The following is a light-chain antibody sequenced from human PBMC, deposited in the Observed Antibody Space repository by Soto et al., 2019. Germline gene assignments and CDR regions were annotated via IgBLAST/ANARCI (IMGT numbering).Light chain of an antibody. CDR1: QGIRDD. CDR2: GAS. Sequence: AVQMTQSPSSLSAFVGDRITITCRASQGIRDDLGWYQQKPGKAPKLLIYGASVLHSGVPSRFSGSGSGTDFTLIINDLQPEDVGTYYCLQDYDYPRTFGQGTQVKIK. CDR3: LQDYDYPRT. J-gene: IGKJ1*01. V-gene: IGKV1-6*01.